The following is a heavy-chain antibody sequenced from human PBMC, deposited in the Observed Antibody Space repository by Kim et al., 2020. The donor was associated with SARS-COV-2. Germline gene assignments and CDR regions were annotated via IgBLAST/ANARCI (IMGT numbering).Heavy chain of an antibody. V-gene: IGHV3-23*01. CDR1: GFTFSSYA. D-gene: IGHD6-19*01. CDR2: ISGSGGST. Sequence: GGSLRLSCAASGFTFSSYAMSWVRQAPGKGLEWVSAISGSGGSTYYADSAKGRFTISSYSSKNTLYPQMHGLRAEDTAADYCATGQSRGWSPPWAFDI. J-gene: IGHJ3*02. CDR3: ATGQSRGWSPPWAFDI.